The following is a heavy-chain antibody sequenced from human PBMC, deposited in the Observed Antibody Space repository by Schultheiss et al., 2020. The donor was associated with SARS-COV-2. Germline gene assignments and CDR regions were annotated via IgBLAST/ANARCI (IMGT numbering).Heavy chain of an antibody. CDR2: IYYSGST. J-gene: IGHJ4*02. CDR1: GGSISSSSYY. V-gene: IGHV4-61*01. CDR3: ARVTSSWVPYFDY. D-gene: IGHD6-13*01. Sequence: SETLSLTCTVSGGSISSSSYYWSWIRQPPGKGLEWIGYIYYSGSTNYNPSLKSRVTISVDTSKNQFSLKLSSVTAADTAVYYCARVTSSWVPYFDYWGQGTLVTVSS.